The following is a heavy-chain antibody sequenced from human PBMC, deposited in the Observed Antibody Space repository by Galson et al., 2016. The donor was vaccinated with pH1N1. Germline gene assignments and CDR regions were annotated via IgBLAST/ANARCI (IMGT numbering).Heavy chain of an antibody. CDR3: ATGSGNSWFDP. J-gene: IGHJ5*02. Sequence: VSCKASGYSFIVHYMHWVRQAPGHGLEWMGWINPNSGDTKYAQNFQGRVTLTRDTSINTAYMELSSLTSDDTAAYYCATGSGNSWFDPWGQGTLVTVSS. CDR2: INPNSGDT. D-gene: IGHD3-10*01. CDR1: GYSFIVHY. V-gene: IGHV1-2*02.